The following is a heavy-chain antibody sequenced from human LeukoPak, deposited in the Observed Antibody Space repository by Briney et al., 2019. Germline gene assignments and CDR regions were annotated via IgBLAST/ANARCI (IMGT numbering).Heavy chain of an antibody. CDR1: GGTFSRYA. V-gene: IGHV1-69*05. CDR2: IIPIFGTA. J-gene: IGHJ4*02. CDR3: VFDSSGYLSRSLPPYFDY. D-gene: IGHD3-22*01. Sequence: ASVKVSCKASGGTFSRYAISWVRQAPGQGLEWMGGIIPIFGTANYAQKFRGRVTLTTDESTSTAYMELTTLRSEDTAVYYCVFDSSGYLSRSLPPYFDYWGQGTLVTVSS.